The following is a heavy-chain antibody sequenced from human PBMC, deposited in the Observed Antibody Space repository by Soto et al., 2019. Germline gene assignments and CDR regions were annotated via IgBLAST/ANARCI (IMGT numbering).Heavy chain of an antibody. CDR1: GYTFTSYA. D-gene: IGHD6-13*01. V-gene: IGHV1-3*01. CDR2: INAGNGNT. CDR3: ARWDSSSWYSLDY. J-gene: IGHJ4*02. Sequence: QVQLVQSGAEVKKPGASVKVSCKASGYTFTSYAMHWVRQAPGQRLEWMGWINAGNGNTKYSQKFQGRVTITRDTSASTAYMELSSLRSEDTAVYYCARWDSSSWYSLDYWGQGTLVTVSS.